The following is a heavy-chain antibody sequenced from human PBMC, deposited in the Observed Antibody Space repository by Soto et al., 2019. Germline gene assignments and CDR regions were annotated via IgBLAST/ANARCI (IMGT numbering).Heavy chain of an antibody. Sequence: SETLSLTCSVSDGSISSSSCHWGWIRQPPGKGLEWIGSIYYSGSTFYNPSLKSRVTISVDTSKNQFSLKLSSVTAADTAVYYCARVRGGYIFWSGYLGGYGMDVWGRGSTDTFSS. D-gene: IGHD3-3*01. CDR2: IYYSGST. CDR3: ARVRGGYIFWSGYLGGYGMDV. J-gene: IGHJ6*02. CDR1: DGSISSSSCH. V-gene: IGHV4-39*01.